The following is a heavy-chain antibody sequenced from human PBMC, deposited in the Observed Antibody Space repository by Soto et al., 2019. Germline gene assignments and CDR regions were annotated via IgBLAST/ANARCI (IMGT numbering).Heavy chain of an antibody. CDR2: ISYDGSNK. V-gene: IGHV3-30-3*01. CDR1: GFTFSSYA. CDR3: ARAGGLLLGY. J-gene: IGHJ4*02. D-gene: IGHD2-15*01. Sequence: QVQLVESGGGVVQPGRSLRLSCAASGFTFSSYAMHWVRQAPGKGLEWVAVISYDGSNKYYADSVKGRFTISRDISKNTLSLQMISLRAEGTAVYYCARAGGLLLGYWGQGTLVTVSS.